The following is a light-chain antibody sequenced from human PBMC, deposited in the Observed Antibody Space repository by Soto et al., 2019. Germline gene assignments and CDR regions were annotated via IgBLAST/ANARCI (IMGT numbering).Light chain of an antibody. CDR3: QQYNNWVT. V-gene: IGKV3-15*01. CDR2: GAS. CDR1: QSVSSN. Sequence: EIVMTQSPCTMSVSPGERATLHWPASQSVSSNLVWYQQKPGQAPRLLIYGASTRATGIPARFSGSGSGTEFTLTVNSLQSEDFAVSYCQQYNNWVTFGRGTKVDIK. J-gene: IGKJ4*01.